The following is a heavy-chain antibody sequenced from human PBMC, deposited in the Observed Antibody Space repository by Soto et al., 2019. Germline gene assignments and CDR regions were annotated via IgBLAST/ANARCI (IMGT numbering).Heavy chain of an antibody. Sequence: EVQLVESGGGLVQPGGSLRLSCAASGFTVSSNYMSWVRQAPGKGLEWVSVIYSGGSTYYADSGKSRFTISRHNSKNTLYLQKNNLKAEDTAVYYCARNRLNCNQMSYYYYYYMDVWGKGTTVTVSS. CDR2: IYSGGST. D-gene: IGHD1-1*01. CDR3: ARNRLNCNQMSYYYYYYMDV. J-gene: IGHJ6*03. V-gene: IGHV3-53*04. CDR1: GFTVSSNY.